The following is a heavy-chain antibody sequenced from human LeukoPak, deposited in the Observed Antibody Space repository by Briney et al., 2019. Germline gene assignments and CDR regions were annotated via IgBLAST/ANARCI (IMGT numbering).Heavy chain of an antibody. J-gene: IGHJ6*03. CDR3: ARHSFYYYYYIDV. Sequence: SETLSLTCAVSGYSIRSGYYWAWIRQPPGKGLEWIGSLHHTRSTYYNPSLMSRVTISADTSMNQFSLKLSSVTAADTTVYYCARHSFYYYYYIDVWGKGTTVIVSS. CDR1: GYSIRSGYY. V-gene: IGHV4-38-2*01. CDR2: LHHTRST.